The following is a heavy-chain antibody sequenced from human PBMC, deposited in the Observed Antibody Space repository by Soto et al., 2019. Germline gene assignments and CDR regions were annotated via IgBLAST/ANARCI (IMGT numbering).Heavy chain of an antibody. CDR2: ISSSSSYI. Sequence: GGSLRLSCAASGFTFSSYSMNWVRQAPGKGLEWVSSISSSSSYIYYADSVKGRFTISRDNAKNSLYLQMNSLRAEDTAVYYCARDREDIVLMVYEEGGWFDPWGQGTLVTVSS. D-gene: IGHD2-8*01. CDR3: ARDREDIVLMVYEEGGWFDP. CDR1: GFTFSSYS. J-gene: IGHJ5*02. V-gene: IGHV3-21*01.